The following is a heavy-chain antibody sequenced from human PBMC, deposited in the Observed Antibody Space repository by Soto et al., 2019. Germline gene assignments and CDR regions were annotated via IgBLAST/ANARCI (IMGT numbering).Heavy chain of an antibody. CDR2: IVVGSGNT. CDR1: GFTFTSSA. CDR3: AAELPDYYDSSGYYPGSPFDY. D-gene: IGHD3-22*01. Sequence: SVKVSCKASGFTFTSSAVQWVRQARGQRLEWIGWIVVGSGNTNYAQKFQERVTITRDMSTSTAYMELSSLRSEDTAVYYCAAELPDYYDSSGYYPGSPFDYWGQGTLVTVSS. J-gene: IGHJ4*02. V-gene: IGHV1-58*01.